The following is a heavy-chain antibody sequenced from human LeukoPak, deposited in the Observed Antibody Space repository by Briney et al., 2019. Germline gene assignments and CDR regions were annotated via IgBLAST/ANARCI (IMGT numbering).Heavy chain of an antibody. J-gene: IGHJ4*02. V-gene: IGHV4-61*02. D-gene: IGHD6-6*01. CDR2: IYTSGST. CDR3: ASSSSLLGYFGY. Sequence: SETLSLTCTVSGGSISSGSYYWSWIRQPAGKGLEWIGRIYTSGSTNYNPSLKSRVTISVDTSKNQFSLKLSSVTAADTAVYYCASSSSLLGYFGYWGQGTLVTVSS. CDR1: GGSISSGSYY.